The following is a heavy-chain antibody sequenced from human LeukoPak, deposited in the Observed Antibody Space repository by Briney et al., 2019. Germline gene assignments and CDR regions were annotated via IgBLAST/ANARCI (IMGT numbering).Heavy chain of an antibody. CDR3: ARENRWGLYFDY. J-gene: IGHJ4*02. Sequence: GGSLRLSCAASGFTFSNYPMHWVRQAPGKGLEWVAVISYDGGNRYHADSVKGRFTISRDSSKNTLYLQVSSLRVEDTAVYYCARENRWGLYFDYWGQGTLVTVSP. CDR2: ISYDGGNR. D-gene: IGHD2-21*02. V-gene: IGHV3-30-3*01. CDR1: GFTFSNYP.